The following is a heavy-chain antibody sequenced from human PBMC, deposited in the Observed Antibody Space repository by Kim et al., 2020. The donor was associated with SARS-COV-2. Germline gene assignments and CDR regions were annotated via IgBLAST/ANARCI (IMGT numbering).Heavy chain of an antibody. J-gene: IGHJ6*02. CDR3: ARAYMAGVVVPAAIKPRRGYYYGMDV. V-gene: IGHV4-34*01. CDR1: GGSFSGYY. D-gene: IGHD2-2*02. Sequence: SETLSLTCAVYGGSFSGYYWSWIRQPPGKWLEWIGEINHSGSTNYNPSLKSRVTISVDTSKNQFSLKLSSVTAADTAVYYCARAYMAGVVVPAAIKPRRGYYYGMDVWGQGTTVTVSS. CDR2: INHSGST.